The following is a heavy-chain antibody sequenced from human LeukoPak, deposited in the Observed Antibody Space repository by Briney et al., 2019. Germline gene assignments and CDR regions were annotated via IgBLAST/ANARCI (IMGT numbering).Heavy chain of an antibody. CDR1: GFTFSSYS. V-gene: IGHV3-21*01. CDR2: ISSSSSYI. D-gene: IGHD6-13*01. CDR3: ARDGGAAAGTSY. J-gene: IGHJ4*02. Sequence: GGSLRLSCAASGFTFSSYSMNWVRQAPGKGLEWVSSISSSSSYIYYADSVKGRFTISRDNAKNSLYLQMSSLRAEDTAVYYCARDGGAAAGTSYWGQGTLVTVSS.